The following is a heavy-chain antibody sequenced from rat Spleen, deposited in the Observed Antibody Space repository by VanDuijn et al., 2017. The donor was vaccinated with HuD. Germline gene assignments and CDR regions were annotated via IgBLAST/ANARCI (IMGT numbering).Heavy chain of an antibody. J-gene: IGHJ3*01. CDR3: ARHKGRHRGIPFAY. D-gene: IGHD3-8*01. CDR1: GFTFSNYD. CDR2: ISTGGGNT. V-gene: IGHV5-25*01. Sequence: EVQLVESGGGLVQPGTSMKLSCAASGFTFSNYDMAWVRQAPTKGLEWVASISTGGGNTYYRDSVKGRFTISRDNAKSTLYLQMDSLRSEDTATYYCARHKGRHRGIPFAYWGQGTLVTVSS.